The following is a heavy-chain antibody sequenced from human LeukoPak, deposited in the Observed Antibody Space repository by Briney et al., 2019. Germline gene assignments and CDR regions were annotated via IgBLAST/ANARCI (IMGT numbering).Heavy chain of an antibody. CDR1: GFTLSSYA. Sequence: SGGTLRLSCAASGFTLSSYAMSWVRQAPGKGLEWVSAISDSGNTHHADSVKGRFTISRDSSKNTLFLQMNRLRPEDAAVYYCAKAPVTTCRGAYCYPFDYWGQGTLVTVSS. V-gene: IGHV3-23*01. D-gene: IGHD2-21*01. CDR2: ISDSGNT. CDR3: AKAPVTTCRGAYCYPFDY. J-gene: IGHJ4*02.